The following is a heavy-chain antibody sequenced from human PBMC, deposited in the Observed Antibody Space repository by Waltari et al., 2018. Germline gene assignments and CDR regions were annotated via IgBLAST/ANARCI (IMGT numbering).Heavy chain of an antibody. CDR3: ARGPLPRAFDY. CDR2: IYSGGDT. Sequence: EVQLVESGGGLIQPGGSLRLSCAASGFTVSNNYMTWVRQAPGKGLEGVSVIYSGGDTHYADSVRGRFTISRDNSKNTLSLQMNSLRAEDTAVYYCARGPLPRAFDYWGQGTLVTVSS. J-gene: IGHJ4*02. V-gene: IGHV3-53*01. D-gene: IGHD3-10*01. CDR1: GFTVSNNY.